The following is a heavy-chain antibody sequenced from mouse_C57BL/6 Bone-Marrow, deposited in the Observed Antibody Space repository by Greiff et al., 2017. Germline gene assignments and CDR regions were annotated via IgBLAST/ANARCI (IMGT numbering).Heavy chain of an antibody. CDR2: ISYDGSN. J-gene: IGHJ3*01. CDR1: GYSITSGYY. V-gene: IGHV3-6*01. D-gene: IGHD2-4*01. CDR3: ARGGELRRGPWFAY. Sequence: EVQLQQSGPGLVKPSQSLSLTCSVTGYSITSGYYWNWIRQFPGNKLEWMGYISYDGSNNYNPSLKNRISITRDTSKNQFFLKLNSVTTEDTATYYCARGGELRRGPWFAYWGQGTLVTVSA.